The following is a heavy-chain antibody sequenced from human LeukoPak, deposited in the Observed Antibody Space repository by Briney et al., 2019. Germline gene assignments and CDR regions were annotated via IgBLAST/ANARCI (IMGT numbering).Heavy chain of an antibody. CDR2: IYYSGST. J-gene: IGHJ5*02. Sequence: PSETLSLTCTVSGGSVSSGSYYWSWIRQPPGKGLEWIGYIYYSGSTNYNPSLKSRVTISVDTSKNQFSLKLSSVTAADTAVYYCASLPYYYDSSGYNHWGQGTLVTVSS. CDR3: ASLPYYYDSSGYNH. D-gene: IGHD3-22*01. V-gene: IGHV4-61*01. CDR1: GGSVSSGSYY.